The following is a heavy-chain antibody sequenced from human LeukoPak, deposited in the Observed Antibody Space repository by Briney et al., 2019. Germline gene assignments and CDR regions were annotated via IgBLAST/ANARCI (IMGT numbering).Heavy chain of an antibody. V-gene: IGHV1-24*01. CDR3: ATESPFCTNGVCEGYYGMDV. CDR1: GYTLTELS. CDR2: FDPEDGET. J-gene: IGHJ6*02. D-gene: IGHD2-8*01. Sequence: ASVKVSCTVSGYTLTELSMHWVRQAPGKGLEWMGGFDPEDGETIYAQKFQGRVTMTEDTSTDTAYMELSSLRSEDTAVYYCATESPFCTNGVCEGYYGMDVWGQGTTVTVSS.